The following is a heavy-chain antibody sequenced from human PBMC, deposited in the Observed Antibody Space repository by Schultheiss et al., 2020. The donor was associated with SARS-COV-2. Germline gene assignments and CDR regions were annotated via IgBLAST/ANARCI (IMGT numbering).Heavy chain of an antibody. Sequence: GGSLRLSCAASGFTFSSYAMHWVRQAPGKGLEWVAVISYDGSNKYYADSVKGRFTISRDNSKNTLYLQMNSLRAEDTAVYYCAKGAYGSSSPETLGWGQGTLVTVSS. CDR3: AKGAYGSSSPETLG. CDR2: ISYDGSNK. V-gene: IGHV3-30-3*01. J-gene: IGHJ4*02. CDR1: GFTFSSYA. D-gene: IGHD6-6*01.